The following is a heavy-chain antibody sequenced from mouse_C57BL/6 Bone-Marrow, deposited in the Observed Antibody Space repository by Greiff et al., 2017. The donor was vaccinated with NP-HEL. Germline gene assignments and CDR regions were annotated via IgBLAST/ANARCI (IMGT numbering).Heavy chain of an antibody. Sequence: QVQLKESGAELARPGASVKLSCKASGYTFTSYGISWVKQRTGQGLEWIGEIYPRSGNTYYNEKFKGKATLTADKSSSTAYMELRSLTSEDSAVYFCARDYGNWYFGVWGTGTTVTVSS. CDR3: ARDYGNWYFGV. D-gene: IGHD1-1*01. V-gene: IGHV1-81*01. CDR2: IYPRSGNT. J-gene: IGHJ1*03. CDR1: GYTFTSYG.